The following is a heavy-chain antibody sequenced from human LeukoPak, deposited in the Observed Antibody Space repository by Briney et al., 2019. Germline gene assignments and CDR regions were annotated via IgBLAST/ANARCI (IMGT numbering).Heavy chain of an antibody. D-gene: IGHD6-13*01. CDR3: ARTAAGTFFDY. CDR1: GFTVSSNY. J-gene: IGHJ4*02. V-gene: IGHV3-53*01. CDR2: IYSGGYT. Sequence: ASPRLSCAVSGFTVSSNYMSWCRQDPGKGLEWVSIIYSGGYTFYAAFVEGRFTIYRDNYKNTLYLQMNSLRAEDRAVYYCARTAAGTFFDYWGQGTLVTVSS.